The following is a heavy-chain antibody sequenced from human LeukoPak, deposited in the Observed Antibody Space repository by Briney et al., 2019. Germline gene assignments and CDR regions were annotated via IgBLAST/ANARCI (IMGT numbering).Heavy chain of an antibody. CDR3: ARERRSVVPAATRYFDL. V-gene: IGHV1-2*02. J-gene: IGHJ2*01. CDR1: GYTFTGCY. Sequence: ASVKVSCKASGYTFTGCYMHWVRQAPGQGLEWMGWINPNSGGTNYAQKFQGRVTMTRDTSISTAYMELSRLRSDDTAVYYCARERRSVVPAATRYFDLWGRGTLVTVSS. CDR2: INPNSGGT. D-gene: IGHD2-2*01.